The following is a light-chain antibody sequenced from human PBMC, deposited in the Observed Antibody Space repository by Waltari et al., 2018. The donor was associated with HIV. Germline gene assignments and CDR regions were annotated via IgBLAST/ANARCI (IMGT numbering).Light chain of an antibody. V-gene: IGLV7-46*01. J-gene: IGLJ3*02. Sequence: QVVVTQEPSLSVSPGGTVTVTCAPVAGTVSRNHYTHWFQLKPGQAPLTLTDDTEKRHPGTPGRFAGSLIGGRAALMLAGALPDDEADYYCLLSYFGVRVFGGGTKLTV. CDR1: AGTVSRNHY. CDR3: LLSYFGVRV. CDR2: DTE.